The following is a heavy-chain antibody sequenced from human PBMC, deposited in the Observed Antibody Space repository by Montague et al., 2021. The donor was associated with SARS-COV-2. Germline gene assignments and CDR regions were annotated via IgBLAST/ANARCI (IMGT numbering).Heavy chain of an antibody. CDR2: IRQSGRT. CDR1: GGSFGDDH. V-gene: IGHV4-34*01. Sequence: SETLSLTCAVYGGSFGDDHWSWIRQPPGKGLEWIGNIRQSGRTNYNPSLKSRVTISVDTSKNQFSLKLTSVTAADTGLYFCARGYLSVSMIVVVFTSASYYFDYGGQGAQVTVSS. CDR3: ARGYLSVSMIVVVFTSASYYFDY. D-gene: IGHD3-22*01. J-gene: IGHJ4*02.